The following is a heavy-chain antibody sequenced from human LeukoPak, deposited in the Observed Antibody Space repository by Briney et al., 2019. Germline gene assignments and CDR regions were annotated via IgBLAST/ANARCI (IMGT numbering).Heavy chain of an antibody. CDR1: GGSISSCY. J-gene: IGHJ4*02. D-gene: IGHD4-23*01. Sequence: PSETLSLTCTVSGGSISSCYWSWIRQPPGKGLEWIGYIYYSGSTNYNPSLKSRVTISVDTSKNQFSLKLSSVTAADTAVYYCARDSSYGGKSTFDYWGQGTLVTVSS. CDR2: IYYSGST. V-gene: IGHV4-59*01. CDR3: ARDSSYGGKSTFDY.